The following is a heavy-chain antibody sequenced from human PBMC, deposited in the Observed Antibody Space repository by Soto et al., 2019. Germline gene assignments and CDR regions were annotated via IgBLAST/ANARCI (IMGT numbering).Heavy chain of an antibody. CDR2: IYYSGST. CDR1: GGSISSYY. CDR3: ARSWGYYFDY. D-gene: IGHD3-16*01. J-gene: IGHJ4*02. V-gene: IGHV4-59*01. Sequence: SETLSLTCTVSGGSISSYYWSWIRQPPGKGLEWIGYIYYSGSTNYNPSLKSRVTISVDTSKNQFSLKLSSVTAADTAVYYCARSWGYYFDYWGQGTLVTVAS.